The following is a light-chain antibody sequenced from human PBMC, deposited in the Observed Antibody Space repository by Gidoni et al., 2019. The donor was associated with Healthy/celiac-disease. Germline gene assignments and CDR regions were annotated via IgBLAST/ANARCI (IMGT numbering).Light chain of an antibody. J-gene: IGKJ2*01. Sequence: EIVMTQSPATLSASSGERATLPCRASQSVSSNLAWYQQKPGQAPRLLIYGASTRATGVPARFSGSGSGTEFTLTISSLQSEDFAFYYCQQYNNWPPYTFGQGTKLEIK. CDR1: QSVSSN. CDR2: GAS. V-gene: IGKV3-15*01. CDR3: QQYNNWPPYT.